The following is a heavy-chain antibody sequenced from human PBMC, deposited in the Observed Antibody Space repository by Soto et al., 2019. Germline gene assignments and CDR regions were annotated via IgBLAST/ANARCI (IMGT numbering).Heavy chain of an antibody. Sequence: DVLLVESGGGLVQPGGSLRLTCEVSGFSLDDYAMHWVRQAPGKGLEGVSGISGNGEDLDYAAPVRGRFAISKERAGNSLFLQMNSVRVEDSAFYYCAQGGGVILGGPDFQDIPFDSWGQGALGTVSS. D-gene: IGHD2-21*01. CDR3: AQGGGVILGGPDFQDIPFDS. CDR2: ISGNGEDL. V-gene: IGHV3-9*01. CDR1: GFSLDDYA. J-gene: IGHJ4*02.